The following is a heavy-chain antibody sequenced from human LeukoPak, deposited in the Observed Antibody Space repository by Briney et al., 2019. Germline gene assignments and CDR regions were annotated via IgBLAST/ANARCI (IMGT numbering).Heavy chain of an antibody. J-gene: IGHJ3*02. CDR2: IIPIFGTA. Sequence: ASVKVSCKASGGTFSSYAISWVRQAPGQGLEWMGGIIPIFGTANYAQKFQGRVTITADKSTSTAYMELGSLRSEDTAVYYCAREQYSSGWYRNAFDIWGQGTMVTVSS. CDR3: AREQYSSGWYRNAFDI. V-gene: IGHV1-69*06. D-gene: IGHD6-19*01. CDR1: GGTFSSYA.